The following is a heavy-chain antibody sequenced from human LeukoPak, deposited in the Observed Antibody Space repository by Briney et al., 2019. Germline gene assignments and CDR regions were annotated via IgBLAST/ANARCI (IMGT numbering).Heavy chain of an antibody. V-gene: IGHV3-23*01. CDR3: AKEGRGWELPAHDDY. CDR1: GFTFSSYA. J-gene: IGHJ4*02. D-gene: IGHD1-26*01. Sequence: QSGGSLRLSCAASGFTFSSYAMSWVRQAPGKGLEWVSAISGSGGSTYYADSVKGRFTISRDISKNTLYLQMNSLRAEDTAVYYCAKEGRGWELPAHDDYWGQGTLVTVSA. CDR2: ISGSGGST.